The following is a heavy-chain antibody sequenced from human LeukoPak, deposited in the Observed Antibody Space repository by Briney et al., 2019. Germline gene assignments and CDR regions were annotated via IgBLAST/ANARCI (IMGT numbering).Heavy chain of an antibody. D-gene: IGHD4-17*01. CDR1: GGSISSYY. CDR2: IYYSGNT. Sequence: SETLSLTCTVSGGSISSYYWSWIRQPPGTRLERIGYIYYSGNTNYNPSLKSRVTISGDTSKNQFSLKLSSVTAADTGVYYCAREEVGYGDYLYWGQGTLVTVSS. V-gene: IGHV4-59*01. J-gene: IGHJ4*02. CDR3: AREEVGYGDYLY.